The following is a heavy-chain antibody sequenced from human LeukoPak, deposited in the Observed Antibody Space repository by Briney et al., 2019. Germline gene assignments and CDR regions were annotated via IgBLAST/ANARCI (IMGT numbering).Heavy chain of an antibody. Sequence: GGSLRLSCAASGFTFNSYSMNWVHQAPGKGLEWVSYISGSTSTIYYADSVKGRFTISRDNAKNSLYLQMSSLRDEDTAVYYCARGINYFDYWGQGTLVTVSS. CDR2: ISGSTSTI. J-gene: IGHJ4*02. CDR1: GFTFNSYS. CDR3: ARGINYFDY. V-gene: IGHV3-48*02.